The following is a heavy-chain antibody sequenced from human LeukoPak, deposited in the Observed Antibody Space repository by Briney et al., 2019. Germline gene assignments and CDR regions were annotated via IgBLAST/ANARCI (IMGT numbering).Heavy chain of an antibody. CDR3: ARVFQRQQLVHGIDY. J-gene: IGHJ4*02. Sequence: PSETLCLTCTVSGGSISSCYWSWIRQPPGKGLEWIGYIYYSGSTNYNPSLKSRVTISVDTSKNQFSLKLSSVTAADTAVYYCARVFQRQQLVHGIDYWGQGTLVTVSS. V-gene: IGHV4-59*01. CDR1: GGSISSCY. CDR2: IYYSGST. D-gene: IGHD6-13*01.